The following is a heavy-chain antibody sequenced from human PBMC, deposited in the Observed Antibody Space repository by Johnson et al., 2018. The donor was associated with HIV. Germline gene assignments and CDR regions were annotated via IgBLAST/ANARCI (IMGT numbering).Heavy chain of an antibody. CDR2: ISYDGSNK. CDR3: ARVTKYYFDSSVDAFDI. CDR1: GFIFSSYA. J-gene: IGHJ3*02. V-gene: IGHV3-30*04. D-gene: IGHD3-22*01. Sequence: VQLVESGGSVVRPGGSLRLSCAASGFIFSSYAMHWVRQAPGKGLEWVAVISYDGSNKYYADSVKGRFTISRDNSKNTLYLQMNSLRAEDTAVYFCARVTKYYFDSSVDAFDIWGQGTMVTVSS.